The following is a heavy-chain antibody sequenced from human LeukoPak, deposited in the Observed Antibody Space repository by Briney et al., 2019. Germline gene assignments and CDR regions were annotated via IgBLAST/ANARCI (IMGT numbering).Heavy chain of an antibody. CDR2: ISGSGGST. CDR3: AKDMDSSSWPFLPFDY. J-gene: IGHJ4*02. CDR1: GFTFSSYA. V-gene: IGHV3-23*01. D-gene: IGHD6-13*01. Sequence: PGGSLRLSCAASGFTFSSYAMSWVRQAPGKGLEWVSAISGSGGSTYSADSVKGRFTISRDNSKNTLYLQMNSLRAEDTAVYYCAKDMDSSSWPFLPFDYWGQGTLVTVSS.